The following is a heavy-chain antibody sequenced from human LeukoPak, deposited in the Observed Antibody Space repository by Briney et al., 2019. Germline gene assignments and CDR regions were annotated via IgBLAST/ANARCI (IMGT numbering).Heavy chain of an antibody. J-gene: IGHJ6*04. Sequence: GGSLRLSCAASGFTFSSYSMNWVRQAPGKGLEWDSSISSSSSYIYYADSVKGRFTISRDNAKNSLYLQMNSLRTEDTAVYYCARDAMVRGVINYYGMDVWGKATTVTVSS. D-gene: IGHD3-10*01. CDR3: ARDAMVRGVINYYGMDV. CDR2: ISSSSSYI. V-gene: IGHV3-21*01. CDR1: GFTFSSYS.